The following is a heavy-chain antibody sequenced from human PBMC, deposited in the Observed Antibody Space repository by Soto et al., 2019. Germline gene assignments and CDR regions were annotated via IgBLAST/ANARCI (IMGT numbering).Heavy chain of an antibody. D-gene: IGHD6-13*01. CDR3: ARAPYSRGRLFDY. CDR2: IYYSGST. J-gene: IGHJ4*02. V-gene: IGHV4-61*01. CDR1: GGSVSSGSYY. Sequence: PSETLSLTCTVSGGSVSSGSYYWSWIRQPPGKGLEWIGYIYYSGSTNYNPSLKSRVTISVDTSKNQFSLKLSSVTAADTAVYYCARAPYSRGRLFDYWGQGTLVTVSS.